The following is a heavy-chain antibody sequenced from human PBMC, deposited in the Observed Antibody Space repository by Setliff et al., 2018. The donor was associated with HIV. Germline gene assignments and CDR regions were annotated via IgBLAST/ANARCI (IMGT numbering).Heavy chain of an antibody. CDR1: GGPFSSTS. J-gene: IGHJ6*04. CDR2: IYYSGNT. D-gene: IGHD3-16*01. CDR3: ARDLHQPGYFYYVDV. Sequence: SETLSLTCTVSGGPFSSTSWSWIRQFPGQGLEWIGYIYYSGNTNYNPSLKSRVTISIDTSKNRFFLKLNSVTAADTAIYYCARDLHQPGYFYYVDVWGTGTAVTVPQ. V-gene: IGHV4-59*01.